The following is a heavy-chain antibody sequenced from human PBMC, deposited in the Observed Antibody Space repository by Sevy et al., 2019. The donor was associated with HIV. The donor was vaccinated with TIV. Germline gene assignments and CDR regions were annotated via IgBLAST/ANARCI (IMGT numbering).Heavy chain of an antibody. CDR3: ARDTAQGYCSGGSCFIDY. Sequence: GGSLRLSCAASGFTFSSYWMHWVRQAPGKGLVWVSRINSDGSSTSYADSVKGRFTISRDNAKNTLYLHMNSLRAEDTAVYYCARDTAQGYCSGGSCFIDYWGQGTLVTVSS. V-gene: IGHV3-74*01. CDR2: INSDGSST. J-gene: IGHJ4*02. CDR1: GFTFSSYW. D-gene: IGHD2-15*01.